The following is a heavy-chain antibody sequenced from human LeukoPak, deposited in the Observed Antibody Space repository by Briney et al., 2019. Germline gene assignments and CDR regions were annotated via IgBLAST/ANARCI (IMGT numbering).Heavy chain of an antibody. CDR1: GLIFSNHW. J-gene: IGHJ4*02. V-gene: IGHV3-7*01. Sequence: PGGSLRLSCAASGLIFSNHWMSWVRQAPGQDLEWVGNIQPDGSEEYPVDSVKGRFTISRDNAKNSLYLQVNSLRAEDTAVYYCARDLLVGGSGYHYWGQGTLVTVSS. CDR3: ARDLLVGGSGYHY. CDR2: IQPDGSEE. D-gene: IGHD3-22*01.